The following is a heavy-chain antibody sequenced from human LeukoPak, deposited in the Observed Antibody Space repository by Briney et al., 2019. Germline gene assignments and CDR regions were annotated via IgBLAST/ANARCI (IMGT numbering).Heavy chain of an antibody. CDR2: IYYSGST. J-gene: IGHJ3*02. V-gene: IGHV4-59*08. CDR3: ARSFNDAFDI. Sequence: PSETLSLTCTVSGGSISSYYWSWIRQPPGKGLEWIGYIYYSGSTNYNPSLKSRVTISVDTSKNQFSLKLSSVTAADTAVYYCARSFNDAFDIWGQGTMVTVSS. CDR1: GGSISSYY.